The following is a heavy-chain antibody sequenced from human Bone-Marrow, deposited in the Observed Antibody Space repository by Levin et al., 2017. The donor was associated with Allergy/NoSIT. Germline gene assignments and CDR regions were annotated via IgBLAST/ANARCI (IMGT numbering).Heavy chain of an antibody. CDR2: IYYSGST. V-gene: IGHV4-59*01. Sequence: SETLSLTCTVSGGSISSYYWSWIRQPPGKGLEWIGYIYYSGSTNYNPSLKSRVTISVDTSKNQFSLKLSSVTAADTAVYYCARQLPEGHFDYWGQGTLVTVSS. J-gene: IGHJ4*02. D-gene: IGHD1-1*01. CDR1: GGSISSYY. CDR3: ARQLPEGHFDY.